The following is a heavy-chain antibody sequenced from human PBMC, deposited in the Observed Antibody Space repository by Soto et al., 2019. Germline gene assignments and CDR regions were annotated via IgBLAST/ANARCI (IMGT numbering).Heavy chain of an antibody. CDR3: VRDHRWAFDI. V-gene: IGHV3-48*02. Sequence: VGSLKLSCIDSGFTFRDYAFNWVRQAPGKGLEWVSYISVGGGSIFYADSVKGRFTISRDDARNSVYLQMNTLRHEDTAVYHCVRDHRWAFDIWGQGTVVTVSS. CDR1: GFTFRDYA. CDR2: ISVGGGSI. J-gene: IGHJ3*02. D-gene: IGHD2-15*01.